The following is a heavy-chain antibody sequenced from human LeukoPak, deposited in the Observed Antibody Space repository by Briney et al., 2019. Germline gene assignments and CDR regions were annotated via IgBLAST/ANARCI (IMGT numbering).Heavy chain of an antibody. Sequence: SETLSLTCNVSGDSVNNTNYYWAWLRQPPGKGLEWIGSINYRGNTYFNPSLKSRITLSVDSSMNQFSLKLTSVTAADTAMFFCARVTYRSSSPFFNFWGQGTLVTVSS. J-gene: IGHJ4*02. V-gene: IGHV4-39*07. CDR2: INYRGNT. CDR1: GDSVNNTNYY. CDR3: ARVTYRSSSPFFNF. D-gene: IGHD6-6*01.